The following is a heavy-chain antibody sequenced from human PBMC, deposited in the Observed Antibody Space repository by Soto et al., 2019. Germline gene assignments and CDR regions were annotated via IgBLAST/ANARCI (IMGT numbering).Heavy chain of an antibody. J-gene: IGHJ3*02. CDR1: GFTFSSYA. D-gene: IGHD3-22*01. Sequence: HPGGSLRLSCAASGFTFSSYAMSWVRQAPGKGLEWVSAISGSGGSTYYADSVKGRFTISRDNSKNTLYLQMNSLRAEDTAVYYCAKFSDGGYDADTYYYDSSGYLPPAFDIWGQGTMVTVSS. V-gene: IGHV3-23*01. CDR3: AKFSDGGYDADTYYYDSSGYLPPAFDI. CDR2: ISGSGGST.